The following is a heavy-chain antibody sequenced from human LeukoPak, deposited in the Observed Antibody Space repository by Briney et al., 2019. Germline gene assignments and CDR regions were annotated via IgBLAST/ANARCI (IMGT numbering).Heavy chain of an antibody. D-gene: IGHD6-19*01. CDR1: GGPISPYY. CDR2: IYYSGST. J-gene: IGHJ4*02. V-gene: IGHV4-59*01. Sequence: SETLSLTCTVSGGPISPYYWSWIRQPPGKGLEWVGYIYYSGSTKYNPSLESRVTISVDTSKNQFSLNLSSVTAADTAVYFCARQRHSSGRRFDYWGQGTLVTVSS. CDR3: ARQRHSSGRRFDY.